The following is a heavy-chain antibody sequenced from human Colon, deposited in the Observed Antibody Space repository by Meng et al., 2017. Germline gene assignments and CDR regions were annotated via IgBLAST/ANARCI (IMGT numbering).Heavy chain of an antibody. CDR3: AVWFGELLSGNWFDP. CDR1: GGSISSSSYY. CDR2: IYYSGST. V-gene: IGHV4-39*07. D-gene: IGHD3-10*01. Sequence: QESGPGLVNPSQTLSLTCTVSGGSISSSSYYWGWIRQPPGKGLEWIGSIYYSGSTYYNPSLKSRVTISVDTSKNQFSLKLSSVTAADTAVYYCAVWFGELLSGNWFDPWGQGTLVTVSS. J-gene: IGHJ5*02.